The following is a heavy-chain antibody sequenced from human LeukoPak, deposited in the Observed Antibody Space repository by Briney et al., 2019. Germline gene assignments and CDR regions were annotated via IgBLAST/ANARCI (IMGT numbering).Heavy chain of an antibody. CDR3: ARQHDYGDFYYFDY. CDR2: IYYSGST. D-gene: IGHD4-17*01. V-gene: IGHV4-59*11. CDR1: GGSISSHY. J-gene: IGHJ4*02. Sequence: SETLSLTCTVSGGSISSHYWSWIRQPPGKGLEWSGYIYYSGSTNYNPSLKSRVTISVDTSKNQFSLKLSSVTAADTAVYYCARQHDYGDFYYFDYWGQGTLVTVSS.